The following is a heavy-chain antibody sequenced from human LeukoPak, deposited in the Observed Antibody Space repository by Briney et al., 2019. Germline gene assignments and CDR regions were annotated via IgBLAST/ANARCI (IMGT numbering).Heavy chain of an antibody. V-gene: IGHV3-48*03. CDR1: GFTFSSYE. Sequence: GGSLRLSCAASGFTFSSYEMNWVRQAPGEGLEWVSDISSSGTTIHYADSVKGRFTISRDNAKNSLYLQMSSLRAEDTAVYYCARGLDDGYSYGLDYWGQGTLVTVSS. CDR3: ARGLDDGYSYGLDY. J-gene: IGHJ4*02. D-gene: IGHD5-18*01. CDR2: ISSSGTTI.